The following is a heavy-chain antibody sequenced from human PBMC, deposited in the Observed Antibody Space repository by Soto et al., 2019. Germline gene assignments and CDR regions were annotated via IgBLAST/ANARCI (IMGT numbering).Heavy chain of an antibody. D-gene: IGHD4-17*01. Sequence: EVQLVESGGGLVQPGGSLRLSCAASGFTFSSYWMSWVRQAPGKGLAWVANIKQDGSEKYYVDSVKGRFTISRDNAKNSLYLQMNSLRAEDTAVYYCARSTRVRYGDYPWYFDYWGQGTLVTVSS. CDR1: GFTFSSYW. CDR3: ARSTRVRYGDYPWYFDY. V-gene: IGHV3-7*01. J-gene: IGHJ4*02. CDR2: IKQDGSEK.